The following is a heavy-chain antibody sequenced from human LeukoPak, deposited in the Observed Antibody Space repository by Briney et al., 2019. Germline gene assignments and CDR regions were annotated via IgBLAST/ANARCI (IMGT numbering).Heavy chain of an antibody. J-gene: IGHJ3*02. Sequence: GRSLRLSCAASGFTFSSYGMHWVRQAPGKGLEWVAVISYDGSNKYYADSVKGRFTISRDNSKNTLYLQMNSLRAEDTAVYYCARGLLQERAFDIWGRGTMVTVSS. CDR2: ISYDGSNK. D-gene: IGHD3-22*01. CDR3: ARGLLQERAFDI. CDR1: GFTFSSYG. V-gene: IGHV3-30*03.